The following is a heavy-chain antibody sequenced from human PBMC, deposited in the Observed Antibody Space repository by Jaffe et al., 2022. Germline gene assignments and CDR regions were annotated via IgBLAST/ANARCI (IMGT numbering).Heavy chain of an antibody. CDR3: ARHRPEDITMIVAASWYFDL. V-gene: IGHV4-38-2*01. CDR1: GYSISSGYY. D-gene: IGHD3-22*01. Sequence: QVQLQESGPGLVKPSETLSLTCAVSGYSISSGYYWGWIRQPPGKGLEWIGSIYHSGSTYYNPSLKSRVTISVDTSKNQFSLKLSSVTAADTAVYYCARHRPEDITMIVAASWYFDLWGRGTLVTVSS. J-gene: IGHJ2*01. CDR2: IYHSGST.